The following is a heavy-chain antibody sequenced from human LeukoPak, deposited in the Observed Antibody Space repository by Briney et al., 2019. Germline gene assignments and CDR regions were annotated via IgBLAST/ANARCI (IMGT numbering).Heavy chain of an antibody. D-gene: IGHD2/OR15-2a*01. V-gene: IGHV3-7*01. CDR2: IKQDGSEK. CDR3: ARASHSTVRNYYFDY. J-gene: IGHJ4*02. Sequence: PGGSLRLSCAASVFTFSSYWMSWVRQAPGKGLEWVANIKQDGSEKYYVDSVKGPLAISRDNAKNSLYLQMKSLRAEDTAVYYCARASHSTVRNYYFDYSGEGTLVTVSS. CDR1: VFTFSSYW.